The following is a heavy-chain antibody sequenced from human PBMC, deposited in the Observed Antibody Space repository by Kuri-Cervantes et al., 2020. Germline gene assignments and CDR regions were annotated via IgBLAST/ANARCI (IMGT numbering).Heavy chain of an antibody. Sequence: GESLKISCAASGFTFSSYSMNWVRQAPGKGLEWVSSISSSSSYIYYADSVKGRFTISRDNAKNSLYLQMNSLRSDDTAVYYCARVYDDYGDYGIYWYFDLWGRGTLVTGSS. D-gene: IGHD4-17*01. CDR2: ISSSSSYI. CDR3: ARVYDDYGDYGIYWYFDL. J-gene: IGHJ2*01. V-gene: IGHV3-21*04. CDR1: GFTFSSYS.